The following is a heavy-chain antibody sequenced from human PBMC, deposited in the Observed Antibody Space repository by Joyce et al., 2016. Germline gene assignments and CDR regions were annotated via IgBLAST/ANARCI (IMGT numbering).Heavy chain of an antibody. CDR1: GFTFRVPY. CDR2: IRNKANSYTT. D-gene: IGHD4-23*01. J-gene: IGHJ4*02. CDR3: ARDKDGNPDY. V-gene: IGHV3-72*01. Sequence: EVQLVESGGGLVQPGGSLGLSCAASGFTFRVPYMDWVRQAPGKGLEWVGRIRNKANSYTTEYAASVKVRFTISRDDSKNSLYLQMNSLKTEDTAVYYCARDKDGNPDYWGQGTLVTVSS.